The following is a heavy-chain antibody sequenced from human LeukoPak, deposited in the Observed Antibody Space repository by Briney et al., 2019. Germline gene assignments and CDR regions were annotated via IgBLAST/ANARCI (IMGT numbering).Heavy chain of an antibody. CDR2: IYHSGST. V-gene: IGHV4-38-2*02. D-gene: IGHD3-22*01. J-gene: IGHJ4*02. CDR3: ARLYYYDSSGYYYAFFDY. Sequence: SETLSLTCTVSGGSISSGYYWGWIRQPPGKGLEWIGSIYHSGSTYYNPSLKSRVTISVDTSKNQFSLKLSSVTAADTAVYYCARLYYYDSSGYYYAFFDYWGQGTLVTVSS. CDR1: GGSISSGYY.